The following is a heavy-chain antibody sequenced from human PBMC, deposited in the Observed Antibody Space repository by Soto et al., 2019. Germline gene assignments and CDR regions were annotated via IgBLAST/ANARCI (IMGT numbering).Heavy chain of an antibody. Sequence: SETLSLTCTVSGGSISSSSYYWGWIRQPPGKGLEWIGSIYYSGSTYYNPSLKSRVTISVDTSKNQFSLKLSSVTAADTAVYYCARPRLWFGELSYYYGMDVWGQGTTVTASS. V-gene: IGHV4-39*01. D-gene: IGHD3-10*01. CDR2: IYYSGST. CDR3: ARPRLWFGELSYYYGMDV. CDR1: GGSISSSSYY. J-gene: IGHJ6*02.